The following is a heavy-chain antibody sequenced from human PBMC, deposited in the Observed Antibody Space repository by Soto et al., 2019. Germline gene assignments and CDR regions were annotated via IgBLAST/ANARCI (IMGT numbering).Heavy chain of an antibody. J-gene: IGHJ4*02. CDR1: GGSISSSNW. Sequence: SETLSLTCAVSGGSISSSNWWSWVRQPPGKGLEWIGEIYHSGSTNYNPSLKSRVTISVDKSKNQFSLKLSSVTAADTAVYYCASYIAAAGTGWDYWGQGTLVTVSS. CDR3: ASYIAAAGTGWDY. CDR2: IYHSGST. D-gene: IGHD6-13*01. V-gene: IGHV4-4*02.